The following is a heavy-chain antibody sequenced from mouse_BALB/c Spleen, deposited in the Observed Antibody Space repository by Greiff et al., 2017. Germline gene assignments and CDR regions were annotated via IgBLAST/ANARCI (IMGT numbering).Heavy chain of an antibody. J-gene: IGHJ3*01. CDR1: GYTFTSYW. CDR2: IYPGNSDT. V-gene: IGHV1-5*01. CDR3: SKGRGFAY. Sequence: EVQLQQSGTVLARPGASVKMSCKASGYTFTSYWMHWVKQRPGQGLEWIGAIYPGNSDTSYNQKFKGKAKLTAVASTSTTYMDLSSLTNEDSAVCCCSKGRGFAYWGQGTLVTVSA.